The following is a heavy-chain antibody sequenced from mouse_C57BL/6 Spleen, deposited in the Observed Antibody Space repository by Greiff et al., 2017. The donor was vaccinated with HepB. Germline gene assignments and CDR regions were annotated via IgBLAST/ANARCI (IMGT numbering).Heavy chain of an antibody. CDR2: ISDGGSYT. J-gene: IGHJ1*03. V-gene: IGHV5-4*01. D-gene: IGHD1-1*01. Sequence: EVQGVESGGGLVKPGGSPKLSCAASGFTFSSYAMSWVRQTPEKRLEWVATISDGGSYTYYPDNVKGRFTISRDNAKNNLYLQMSHLKSEDTAMYYCARDQRYGSSWYFDVWGTGTTVTVSS. CDR3: ARDQRYGSSWYFDV. CDR1: GFTFSSYA.